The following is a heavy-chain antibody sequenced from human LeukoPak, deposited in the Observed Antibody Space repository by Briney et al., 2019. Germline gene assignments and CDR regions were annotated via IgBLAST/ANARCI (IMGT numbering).Heavy chain of an antibody. CDR2: IDNDGST. V-gene: IGHV4-39*01. CDR1: GDSMSSGTYY. D-gene: IGHD2-2*02. J-gene: IGHJ1*01. CDR3: AKGHWGVYTDPINL. Sequence: SETLSLTCTVSGDSMSSGTYYWGWIRQPPGKGLEWIGSIDNDGSTYYSPSLKSRVTISADTSKNQFTLNLSSVTAADTAVYYCAKGHWGVYTDPINLWGQGTLVTVSS.